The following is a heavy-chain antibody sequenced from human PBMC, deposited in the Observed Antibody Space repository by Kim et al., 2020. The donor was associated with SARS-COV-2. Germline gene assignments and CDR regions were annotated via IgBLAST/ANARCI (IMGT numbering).Heavy chain of an antibody. J-gene: IGHJ4*02. CDR1: GGSFSGYY. Sequence: SETLSLTCAVYGGSFSGYYWSWIRQPPGKGLEWIGEINHSGSTNYNPSLKSRLTISIDTSRNHLSLKLTSVTAADTAVYYCARGVITTGCDYWGQGTLVT. V-gene: IGHV4-34*01. CDR2: INHSGST. CDR3: ARGVITTGCDY. D-gene: IGHD3-22*01.